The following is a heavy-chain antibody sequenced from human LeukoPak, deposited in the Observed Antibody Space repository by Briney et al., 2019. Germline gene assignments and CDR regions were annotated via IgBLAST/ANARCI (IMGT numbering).Heavy chain of an antibody. D-gene: IGHD3-22*01. J-gene: IGHJ4*02. Sequence: HPGGTLRLSCAASGFTFSSYGLSWVRQAPGMGLEWVSALTYSGGSTYYAASVKGRFTISRDNSKNTLYLQMNSLRAEDTAVYYCAKAREDTYYYDSSGYYFATPLDYWGQGTLVTVSS. V-gene: IGHV3-23*01. CDR3: AKAREDTYYYDSSGYYFATPLDY. CDR2: LTYSGGST. CDR1: GFTFSSYG.